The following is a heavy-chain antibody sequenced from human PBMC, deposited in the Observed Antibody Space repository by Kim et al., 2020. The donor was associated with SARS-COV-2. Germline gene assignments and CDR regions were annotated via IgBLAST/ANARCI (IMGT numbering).Heavy chain of an antibody. CDR1: GFTFSTFG. CDR2: IGSGDDVI. Sequence: GGSLRLSCAASGFTFSTFGMNWVRQAPGKGLEWFSHIGSGDDVIYYADSVKGRFTISRDNAKNLLFLQMNSLRDDDTAVYYCAGRYEYWGQGTLVTVSS. CDR3: AGRYEY. V-gene: IGHV3-48*02. J-gene: IGHJ4*02.